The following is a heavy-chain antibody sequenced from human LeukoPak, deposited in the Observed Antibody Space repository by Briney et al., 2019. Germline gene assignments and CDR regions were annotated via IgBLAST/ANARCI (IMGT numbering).Heavy chain of an antibody. CDR1: GGSFSGYY. Sequence: SETLSLTCAVYGGSFSGYYWSWIRQPPGKGLEWIGEINHSGSTNYNPSLKSRVTISVDTSKNQFSLKLSSVTAADTAVYYCVRGVRGVVRGVRSYYYYYMDVWGKGTTVTVSS. CDR3: VRGVRGVVRGVRSYYYYYMDV. V-gene: IGHV4-34*01. CDR2: INHSGST. D-gene: IGHD3-10*01. J-gene: IGHJ6*03.